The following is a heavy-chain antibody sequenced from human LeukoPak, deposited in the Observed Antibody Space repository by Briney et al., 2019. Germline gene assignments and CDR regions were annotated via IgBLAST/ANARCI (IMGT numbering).Heavy chain of an antibody. CDR2: ISYDGSNK. CDR1: GFTFSSYA. Sequence: GRSLRLSCAASGFTFSSYAMHWVRQAPGKGLEWVAVISYDGSNKYYADSVKGRFTISRDNSKNTLYLQMNSLRAEDTAVYYCARGYGDYGDPTQFDYWGQGTLVTVSS. V-gene: IGHV3-30-3*01. CDR3: ARGYGDYGDPTQFDY. D-gene: IGHD4-17*01. J-gene: IGHJ4*02.